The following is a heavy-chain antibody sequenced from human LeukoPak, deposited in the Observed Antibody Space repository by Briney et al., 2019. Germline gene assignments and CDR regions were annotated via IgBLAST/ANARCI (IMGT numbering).Heavy chain of an antibody. V-gene: IGHV4-31*03. J-gene: IGHJ4*02. CDR3: ARAPSYSGYDAYFFEY. Sequence: SETLSLTCTVSGGSISSGGHYWSWIRQHPGKGLEWIGYIHYSGSTYYNASLKSRVSISVDTSKNQFSLKLSSVTAADTAVYYCARAPSYSGYDAYFFEYWGQGTLVTVSS. CDR2: IHYSGST. CDR1: GGSISSGGHY. D-gene: IGHD5-12*01.